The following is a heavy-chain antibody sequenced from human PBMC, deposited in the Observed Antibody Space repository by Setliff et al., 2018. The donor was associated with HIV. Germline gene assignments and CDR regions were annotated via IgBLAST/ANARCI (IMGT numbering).Heavy chain of an antibody. CDR2: IGAVGGPT. CDR3: AAVPWGHSSLIIDH. V-gene: IGHV3-23*01. J-gene: IGHJ4*02. D-gene: IGHD3-16*01. Sequence: GGSLRLSCAASGFTFSTYAMGWVRQAPGKGLEWVSTIGAVGGPTNYAESVKGRFTISRDNAKNSVYLQMHSLRVEDTAVYYCAAVPWGHSSLIIDHWGQGTPVTVSS. CDR1: GFTFSTYA.